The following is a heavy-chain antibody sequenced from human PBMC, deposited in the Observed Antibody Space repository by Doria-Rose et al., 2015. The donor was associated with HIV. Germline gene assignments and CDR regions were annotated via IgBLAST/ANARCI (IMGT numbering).Heavy chain of an antibody. CDR3: ARARNYGFPHFFDF. CDR1: GDSISSGDSF. CDR2: ISSSGTT. V-gene: IGHV4-30-4*01. Sequence: QVQLQESGPGLVRPSQTLSLTCTVSGDSISSGDSFWSWIRQPPRKGPEWIGYISSSGTTYSYPSLRGRLTISLDASKSQFSLNLNSVTAADTAVYYCARARNYGFPHFFDFWGQGTLVTVSS. J-gene: IGHJ4*02. D-gene: IGHD3-10*01.